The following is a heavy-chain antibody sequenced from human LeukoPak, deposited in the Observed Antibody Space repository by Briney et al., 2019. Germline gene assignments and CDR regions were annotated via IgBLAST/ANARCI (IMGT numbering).Heavy chain of an antibody. CDR1: GFTFSNAW. D-gene: IGHD4-17*01. CDR2: IKSKTDGGTT. V-gene: IGHV3-15*01. Sequence: GGSLRLSCAASGFTFSNAWMSWVRQAPGKGLEWVGRIKSKTDGGTTDYAAPVKGRFTISRDESKNTLYLQMNSLKTEDTAVYYCTTYGDYEGLIDYWGQGTLVTVSS. J-gene: IGHJ4*02. CDR3: TTYGDYEGLIDY.